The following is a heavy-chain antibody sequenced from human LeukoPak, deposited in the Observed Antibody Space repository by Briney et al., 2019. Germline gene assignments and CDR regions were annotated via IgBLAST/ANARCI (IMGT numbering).Heavy chain of an antibody. V-gene: IGHV3-30*02. CDR1: GFTFSSYG. D-gene: IGHD3-22*01. CDR2: IRYDGSNK. Sequence: GGSLRLSCAASGFTFSSYGMHWVRQAPGKGLEWVAFIRYDGSNKYYADSVKGRFTISRDNSKNTLYLQMNSLRAEDTAVYYCAGERYYYDSSGYFDYWGQGTLVTVSS. J-gene: IGHJ4*02. CDR3: AGERYYYDSSGYFDY.